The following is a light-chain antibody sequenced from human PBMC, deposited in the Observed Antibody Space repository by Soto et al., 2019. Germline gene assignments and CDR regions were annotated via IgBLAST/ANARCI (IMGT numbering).Light chain of an antibody. CDR1: QSVSSSY. Sequence: EIVLTQSPGTLSLSPGERATLSCRASQSVSSSYLAWYQQKPGQAPRLLIYGASSRATGIPDRFSGSGSGTDFPLTISRLEPEDFAVYYCQQYGSSPLTFGPGTKGDIK. CDR3: QQYGSSPLT. CDR2: GAS. J-gene: IGKJ3*01. V-gene: IGKV3-20*01.